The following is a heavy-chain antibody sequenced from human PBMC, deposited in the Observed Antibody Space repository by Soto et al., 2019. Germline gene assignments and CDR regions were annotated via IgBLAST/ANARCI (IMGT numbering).Heavy chain of an antibody. CDR3: ARRERYYGSPGWFDP. Sequence: DTLSLTCSVSGGSISSFTYYWGWIRQPPGKGLEWIGTVYYNENTYYNPSLKGRVTITVDTAKNQFSLNLRSATAADTAMYFCARRERYYGSPGWFDPWGPGTLVTVSS. CDR2: VYYNENT. CDR1: GGSISSFTYY. D-gene: IGHD3-10*01. J-gene: IGHJ5*02. V-gene: IGHV4-39*01.